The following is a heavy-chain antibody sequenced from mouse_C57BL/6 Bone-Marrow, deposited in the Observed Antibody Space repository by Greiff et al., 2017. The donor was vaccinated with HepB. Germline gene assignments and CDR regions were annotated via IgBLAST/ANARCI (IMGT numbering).Heavy chain of an antibody. V-gene: IGHV5-2*01. J-gene: IGHJ1*03. CDR1: EYEFPSHD. CDR3: ARHDGPWDGNWYFDV. Sequence: EVQRVESGGGLVQPGESLKLSCESNEYEFPSHDMSWVRKTPEKRLELVAAINSDGGSTYYPDTMERRFIISRDNTKKTLYLQMSSLRSEDTALYYCARHDGPWDGNWYFDVWGTGTTVTVSS. D-gene: IGHD2-1*01. CDR2: INSDGGST.